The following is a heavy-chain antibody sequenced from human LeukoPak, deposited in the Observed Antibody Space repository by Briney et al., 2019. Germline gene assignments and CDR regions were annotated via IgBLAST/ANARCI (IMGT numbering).Heavy chain of an antibody. J-gene: IGHJ3*02. CDR3: ASEIAAASEAFDI. V-gene: IGHV3-30-3*01. Sequence: GGSLRLSCAASGFTFSNAWMSWVRQAPGKGLEWVAVISYDGSNKYYADSVKGRFTISRDNSKNTLYLQMNSLRAEDTAVYYCASEIAAASEAFDIWGQGTMVTVSS. D-gene: IGHD6-13*01. CDR2: ISYDGSNK. CDR1: GFTFSNAW.